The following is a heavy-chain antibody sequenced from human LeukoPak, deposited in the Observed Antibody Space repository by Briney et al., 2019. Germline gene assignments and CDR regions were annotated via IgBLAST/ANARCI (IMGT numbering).Heavy chain of an antibody. V-gene: IGHV4-30-4*01. Sequence: SQTLSLTCTVSGGSISSGDYYWSWLRQPPGKGLEWIGYIYYSGSTYYNPSLKSRVTISVDTSKNQFSLKLSSVTAADTAVYYCARVVVASFGTDWFDPWGQGTLVTVSS. CDR3: ARVVVASFGTDWFDP. J-gene: IGHJ5*02. CDR1: GGSISSGDYY. CDR2: IYYSGST. D-gene: IGHD2-15*01.